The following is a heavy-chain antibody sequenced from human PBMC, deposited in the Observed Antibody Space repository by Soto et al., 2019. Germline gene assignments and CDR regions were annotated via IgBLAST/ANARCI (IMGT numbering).Heavy chain of an antibody. D-gene: IGHD5-12*01. Sequence: TLSLTCTVSGGSISSGGYYWSWIRQHPGKGLEWIGYIYYSGSTYYNPSLKSRVTISVDTSKNQFSLKLSSVTAADTAVYYCARGRGIVATINRSLLFDYWGQGTLVTVSS. J-gene: IGHJ4*02. CDR2: IYYSGST. V-gene: IGHV4-31*03. CDR3: ARGRGIVATINRSLLFDY. CDR1: GGSISSGGYY.